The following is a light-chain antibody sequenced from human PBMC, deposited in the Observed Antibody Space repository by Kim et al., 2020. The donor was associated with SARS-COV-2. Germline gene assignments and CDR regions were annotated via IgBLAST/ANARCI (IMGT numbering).Light chain of an antibody. CDR2: DVS. CDR1: SSDVGGYNY. V-gene: IGLV2-14*03. J-gene: IGLJ2*01. CDR3: SSYTSSSTLVV. Sequence: SITISCTGTSSDVGGYNYVSWYQQHPGKAPKLMIYDVSTRPSGVSNRFSGSKSGNTASLTISGLQAEDEADYYCSSYTSSSTLVVFGGGTQLTVL.